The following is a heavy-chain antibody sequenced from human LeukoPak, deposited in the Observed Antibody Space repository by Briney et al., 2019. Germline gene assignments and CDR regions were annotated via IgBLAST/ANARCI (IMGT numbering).Heavy chain of an antibody. D-gene: IGHD2-15*01. Sequence: ASVNVSCKASGYTFTSYGISWVRQAPGQGLEWMGWISAYYGNTNYAQKPQGRVTLTTDTTTSTAYMELRSLRADDTAVYYCAREGYCSGGTCYSTMNWFDPWGQGPLVTVSS. CDR1: GYTFTSYG. CDR3: AREGYCSGGTCYSTMNWFDP. V-gene: IGHV1-18*01. CDR2: ISAYYGNT. J-gene: IGHJ5*02.